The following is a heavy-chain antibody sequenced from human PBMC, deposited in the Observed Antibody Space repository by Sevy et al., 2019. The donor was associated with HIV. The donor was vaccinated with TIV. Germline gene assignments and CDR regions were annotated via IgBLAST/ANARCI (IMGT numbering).Heavy chain of an antibody. CDR3: ARTREVVVVAATPDAFDI. J-gene: IGHJ3*02. CDR1: GFTFSSYS. Sequence: GGSLRLSCAASGFTFSSYSMNWVRQAPGKGLEWVSSISSSSSYIYYADSVKGRFTISRDNAKNSLYLQMNSLRAEDTAVYYCARTREVVVVAATPDAFDIWGQGTMVIVSS. V-gene: IGHV3-21*01. CDR2: ISSSSSYI. D-gene: IGHD2-15*01.